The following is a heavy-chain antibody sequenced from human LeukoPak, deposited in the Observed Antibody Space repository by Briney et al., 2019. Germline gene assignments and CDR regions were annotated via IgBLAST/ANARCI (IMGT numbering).Heavy chain of an antibody. CDR2: IVPMSETP. CDR1: GGTFSINA. Sequence: SVKVSCKASGGTFSINAITWVRQAPGQGLEWMGGIVPMSETPKYTQKFQGRVTITTDESTNTAYMELSSLRSEDTAVYYCARDKNSGECVSNSCYGVWPLDIWGQGTMVTVSS. V-gene: IGHV1-69*05. CDR3: ARDKNSGECVSNSCYGVWPLDI. J-gene: IGHJ3*02. D-gene: IGHD2-2*01.